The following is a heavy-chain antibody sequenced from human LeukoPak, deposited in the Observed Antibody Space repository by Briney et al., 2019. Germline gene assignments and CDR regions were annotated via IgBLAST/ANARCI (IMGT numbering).Heavy chain of an antibody. V-gene: IGHV3-21*01. CDR2: ITSSNYI. J-gene: IGHJ4*02. CDR1: GFTLISYT. Sequence: GGSLRLSCAASGFTLISYTMNWVRQAPGKGLEWVSSITSSNYIYYADSVKGRFTISRDNAKNSLYLQMNSLRAEDTAVYYCAPPSGPWGQGTLVTVSS. CDR3: APPSGP.